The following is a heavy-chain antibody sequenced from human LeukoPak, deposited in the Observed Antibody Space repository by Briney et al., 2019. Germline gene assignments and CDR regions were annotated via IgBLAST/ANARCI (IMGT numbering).Heavy chain of an antibody. J-gene: IGHJ5*02. CDR3: ARDWRNYYGSGSYYTINWFDP. D-gene: IGHD3-10*01. CDR1: GGSISSGSYY. Sequence: SQTLSLTCTVSGGSISSGSYYWSWIRQPAGKGLESIGRIYTSGSTNYNPSLKSRVTISVDKSKNQFSLKLSSVTAADTAVYYCARDWRNYYGSGSYYTINWFDPWGQGTLVTVSS. CDR2: IYTSGST. V-gene: IGHV4-61*02.